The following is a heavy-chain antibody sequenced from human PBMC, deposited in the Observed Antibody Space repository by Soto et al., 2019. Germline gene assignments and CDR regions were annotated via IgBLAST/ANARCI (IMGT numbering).Heavy chain of an antibody. D-gene: IGHD6-13*01. V-gene: IGHV4-30-4*01. CDR2: IYYSGST. CDR1: GGSISSGDYY. CDR3: AREGGSSWYRYYYGMDV. J-gene: IGHJ6*02. Sequence: QVQLQESGPGLVKPSQTLSLTCTVSGGSISSGDYYWSWIRQPPGKGLEWIGYIYYSGSTYYNPSLKSRVTISVDTSKNQFCLKLSSVTAADTAVYYCAREGGSSWYRYYYGMDVWGQGTTVTVSS.